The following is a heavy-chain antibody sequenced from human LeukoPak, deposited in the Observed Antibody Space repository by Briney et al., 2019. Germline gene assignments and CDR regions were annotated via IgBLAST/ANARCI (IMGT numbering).Heavy chain of an antibody. V-gene: IGHV3-23*01. CDR3: GRDPNGDYIGAFDM. CDR1: GFTFTSYA. Sequence: GGSLRLSCAASGFTFTSYAMGWVRQAPGKGLEWVSTISSSSDNTYYADSVKGRFTVSRDNSKNTLFLQMNSLRAEDTAVYYCGRDPNGDYIGAFDMWGQGTVVTVSS. CDR2: ISSSSDNT. J-gene: IGHJ3*02. D-gene: IGHD4-17*01.